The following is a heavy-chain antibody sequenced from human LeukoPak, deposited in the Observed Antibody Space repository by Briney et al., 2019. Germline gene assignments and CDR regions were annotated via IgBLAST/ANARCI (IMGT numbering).Heavy chain of an antibody. CDR3: ARGLTLIKVVVTSANAFDI. CDR1: GFTFSDYY. V-gene: IGHV3-11*04. J-gene: IGHJ3*02. D-gene: IGHD3-22*01. CDR2: ISSSGSSL. Sequence: GGSLRLSCAASGFTFSDYYMSWLRQAPGKGLEWVSYISSSGSSLYYADSVKGRFTISRDNAKNSLYLQMNSLRAEDTAVYYCARGLTLIKVVVTSANAFDIWGQGTLVTVSS.